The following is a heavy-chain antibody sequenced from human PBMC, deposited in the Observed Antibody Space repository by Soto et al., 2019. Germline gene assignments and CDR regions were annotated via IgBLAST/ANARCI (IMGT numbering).Heavy chain of an antibody. CDR1: GYTFTSYE. J-gene: IGHJ3*02. CDR2: MNPNSGNT. V-gene: IGHV1-8*01. Sequence: ASVKVSCKASGYTFTSYEINWVRQATGQGLEWMGWMNPNSGNTGYAQKFQGRVTMTRNTSISTAYMELSSLRSEDTAVYYCARAVKIAAPTGTIDALDIWGQGTMVTVSS. CDR3: ARAVKIAAPTGTIDALDI. D-gene: IGHD6-6*01.